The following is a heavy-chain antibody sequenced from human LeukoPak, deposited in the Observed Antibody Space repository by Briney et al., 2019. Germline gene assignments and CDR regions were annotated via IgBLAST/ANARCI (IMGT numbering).Heavy chain of an antibody. Sequence: GGSLRLSCAASEFTFSRYTMNWVRQAPGKGLEWVSSISGSGDATFYADSMKGRFTISRDNSKNTLYLQMNSLSREDTAVYYCARRGGSSGWGDFDIWGQGTMVTVSS. V-gene: IGHV3-23*01. D-gene: IGHD6-19*01. CDR3: ARRGGSSGWGDFDI. J-gene: IGHJ3*02. CDR2: ISGSGDAT. CDR1: EFTFSRYT.